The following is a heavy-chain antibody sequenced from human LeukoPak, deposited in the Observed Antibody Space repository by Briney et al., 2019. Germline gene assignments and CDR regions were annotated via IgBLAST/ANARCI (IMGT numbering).Heavy chain of an antibody. Sequence: GASVKVSCKASGYTFTSYDINWVRQATGQGLEWMGWMNPNSGNTGYAQKFQGRVTITRNTSISTAYMELSSLRSEDTAVYYCARTTMVRENSLDYWGQGTLVTVSS. CDR3: ARTTMVRENSLDY. D-gene: IGHD3-10*01. CDR1: GYTFTSYD. J-gene: IGHJ4*02. CDR2: MNPNSGNT. V-gene: IGHV1-8*03.